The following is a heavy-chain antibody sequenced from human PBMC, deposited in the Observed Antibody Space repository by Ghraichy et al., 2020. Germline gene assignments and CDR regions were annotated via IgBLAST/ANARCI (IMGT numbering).Heavy chain of an antibody. Sequence: SETLSLTCAVYGGSFSGYYWSWIRQPPGKGLEWIGEINHSGSTNYNPSLKSRVTISVDTSKNQFSLKLSSVTAADTAVYYCASVGATAADYWGQGTLVTVSS. V-gene: IGHV4-34*01. J-gene: IGHJ4*02. CDR3: ASVGATAADY. D-gene: IGHD1-26*01. CDR2: INHSGST. CDR1: GGSFSGYY.